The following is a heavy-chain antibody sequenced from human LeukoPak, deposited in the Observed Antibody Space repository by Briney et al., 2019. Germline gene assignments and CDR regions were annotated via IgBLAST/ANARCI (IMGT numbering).Heavy chain of an antibody. Sequence: SETLSLTCAVYGGSFSGYYWSWIRQPPGKGLEWIGEINHSGSTNYNPSLKRRVTISVDTSTNTLSLKLSPVPAAHTAVYYCARGGTDQSLRYFDWLSRYYFDYWGQGTLVTASS. V-gene: IGHV4-34*01. CDR1: GGSFSGYY. CDR3: ARGGTDQSLRYFDWLSRYYFDY. D-gene: IGHD3-9*01. CDR2: INHSGST. J-gene: IGHJ4*02.